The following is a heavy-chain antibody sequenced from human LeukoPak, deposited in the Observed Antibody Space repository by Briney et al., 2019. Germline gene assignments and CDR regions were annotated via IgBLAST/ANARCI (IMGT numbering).Heavy chain of an antibody. CDR2: INHSGST. J-gene: IGHJ5*02. CDR3: ATHSRITMVRGVLGWFDP. CDR1: GGSFSGYY. Sequence: SETLSLTCAVYGGSFSGYYWSWIRQPPGKGLEWIGEINHSGSTNYNPSLKSRVTISVDTPKNQFSLKLSSVTAADTAVYYCATHSRITMVRGVLGWFDPWGQGTLVTVSS. V-gene: IGHV4-34*01. D-gene: IGHD3-10*01.